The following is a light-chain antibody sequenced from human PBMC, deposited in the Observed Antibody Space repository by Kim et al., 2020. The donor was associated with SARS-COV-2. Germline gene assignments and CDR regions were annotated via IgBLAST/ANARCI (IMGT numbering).Light chain of an antibody. CDR1: TSNIGTNA. CDR2: SND. Sequence: QRVTIYCSGSTSNIGTNAVNWYQQLPGTAPKLLIYSNDHRPSGVPDRFSGSKSGTSASLAISGLQSEDEADYYCSAWDDSLNGVIFGGGTQLTVL. CDR3: SAWDDSLNGVI. J-gene: IGLJ2*01. V-gene: IGLV1-44*01.